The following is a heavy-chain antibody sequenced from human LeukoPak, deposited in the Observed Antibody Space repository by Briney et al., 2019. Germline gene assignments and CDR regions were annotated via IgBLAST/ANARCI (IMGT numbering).Heavy chain of an antibody. CDR3: ARINRGNYFLDY. V-gene: IGHV3-53*01. J-gene: IGHJ4*02. Sequence: GSLRLSCAASGFIVSSNYMTWVRQAPGKGLEWVSLIYGDNATYYADSVKGRFTISRDSSKNTLFVQMTRLRVEDTAVYYCARINRGNYFLDYWGQGTLVTVSS. CDR1: GFIVSSNY. CDR2: IYGDNAT. D-gene: IGHD1-26*01.